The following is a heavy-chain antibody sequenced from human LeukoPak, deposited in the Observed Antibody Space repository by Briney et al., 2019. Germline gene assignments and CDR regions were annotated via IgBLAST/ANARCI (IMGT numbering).Heavy chain of an antibody. Sequence: PSETLSLTCAVYGGSLSAYYWTWIRQPPGKGLEWIGEINHGGSTYYNPSLKSRVTISVDTSKNQFSLKLSSVTAADTAVYYCAGLIRPGWFDPWGQGTLVTVSS. D-gene: IGHD1-14*01. CDR1: GGSLSAYY. CDR3: AGLIRPGWFDP. CDR2: INHGGST. J-gene: IGHJ5*02. V-gene: IGHV4-34*01.